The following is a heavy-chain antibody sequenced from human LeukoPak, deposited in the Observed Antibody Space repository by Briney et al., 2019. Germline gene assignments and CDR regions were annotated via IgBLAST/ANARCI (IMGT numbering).Heavy chain of an antibody. CDR3: ARMAYGDPHFYWYFDL. Sequence: SETLSLTCTVSGGSIRSYYWSWIRQAPGKELDWIGYISDSGSTNYNPSLKSRVTISEDTSKNQLSLKLSSVTAADTAVYHCARMAYGDPHFYWYFDLWGRGTLVTASS. D-gene: IGHD4-17*01. CDR1: GGSIRSYY. J-gene: IGHJ2*01. CDR2: ISDSGST. V-gene: IGHV4-59*01.